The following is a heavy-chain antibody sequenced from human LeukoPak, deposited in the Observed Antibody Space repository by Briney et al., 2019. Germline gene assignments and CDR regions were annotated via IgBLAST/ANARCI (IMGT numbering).Heavy chain of an antibody. Sequence: ASVKVSCKASGGTFSSYAISWVRQAPGQGLEWMGGIIPIFGTANYAQKFQGGVTITADKSTSTAYMELSSLRSEDTAVYYCATRYYDILTGYYEEYYFDYWGQGTLVTVSS. CDR3: ATRYYDILTGYYEEYYFDY. D-gene: IGHD3-9*01. CDR2: IIPIFGTA. J-gene: IGHJ4*02. CDR1: GGTFSSYA. V-gene: IGHV1-69*06.